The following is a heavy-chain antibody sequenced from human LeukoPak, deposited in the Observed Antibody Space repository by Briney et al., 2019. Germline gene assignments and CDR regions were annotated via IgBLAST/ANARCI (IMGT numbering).Heavy chain of an antibody. J-gene: IGHJ4*02. V-gene: IGHV4-4*07. CDR1: GGSISSYY. CDR3: ATSYYDSIHFDY. CDR2: IYTSGST. Sequence: PSETLSLTCTVSGGSISSYYWIWIRQPAGKGLEWTGRIYTSGSTNYNPSLKSRVTMSVDTSKNQFSLKLSSVTAADTAVYYCATSYYDSIHFDYWGRGTLVTVSS. D-gene: IGHD3-22*01.